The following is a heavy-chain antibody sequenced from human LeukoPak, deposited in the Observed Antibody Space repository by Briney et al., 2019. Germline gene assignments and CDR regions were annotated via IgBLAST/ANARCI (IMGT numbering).Heavy chain of an antibody. V-gene: IGHV3-53*01. CDR3: ARLQYNSGSRGGLDI. D-gene: IGHD6-19*01. CDR2: IYSGGNT. Sequence: GGSLRLSCAASGFIVSSNYMSWARQAPGKGLEWVSVIYSGGNTYYADSVKGRFTISRDNSKNTLYLQMNSLRPEDTALYYCARLQYNSGSRGGLDIWGQGTMVTVSS. J-gene: IGHJ3*02. CDR1: GFIVSSNY.